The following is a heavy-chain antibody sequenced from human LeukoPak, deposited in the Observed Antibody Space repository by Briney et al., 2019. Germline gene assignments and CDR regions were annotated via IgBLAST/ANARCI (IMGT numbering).Heavy chain of an antibody. CDR1: GFTFRTYW. CDR2: IKTDGIET. V-gene: IGHV3-74*01. D-gene: IGHD3-22*01. J-gene: IGHJ4*02. CDR3: TRTYYYDSRDYFDY. Sequence: GGSLRLSCAASGFTFRTYWMHWVRQVPGKGLVWVSRIKTDGIETVYADNVKGRFTISRDNARNTLYLQMDSLGVEDTAVYYCTRTYYYDSRDYFDYWGQGALVTVSS.